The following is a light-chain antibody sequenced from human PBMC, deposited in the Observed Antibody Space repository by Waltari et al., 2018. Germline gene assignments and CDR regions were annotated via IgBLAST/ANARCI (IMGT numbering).Light chain of an antibody. CDR3: SSYAGNNILL. CDR2: EVN. Sequence: QSALTQPPSASGSPGQSVTISCTGTSSDVGGHNDVSWYQQHPAKAPKLMIYEVNKRPSGVPNRFSGATSGNPPSLTVSGLQAEDEAVYYCSSYAGNNILLFGGGTQLTVL. V-gene: IGLV2-8*01. CDR1: SSDVGGHND. J-gene: IGLJ2*01.